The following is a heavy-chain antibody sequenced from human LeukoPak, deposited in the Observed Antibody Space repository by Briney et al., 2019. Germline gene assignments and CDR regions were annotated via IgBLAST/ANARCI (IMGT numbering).Heavy chain of an antibody. Sequence: SETLSLTCTVSGVSITSYYWSWIRQPPGKGLEWIGYIYYSGTTNYNPSLKSRVTISVDTSKNQFSLKVNSVTAADTAVYYCVRSKSGTYGWFDPWGQGTLVTVSS. D-gene: IGHD4-17*01. J-gene: IGHJ5*02. V-gene: IGHV4-59*01. CDR3: VRSKSGTYGWFDP. CDR2: IYYSGTT. CDR1: GVSITSYY.